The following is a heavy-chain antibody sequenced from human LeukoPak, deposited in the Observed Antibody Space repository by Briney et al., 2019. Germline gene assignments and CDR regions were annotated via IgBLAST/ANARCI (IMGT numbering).Heavy chain of an antibody. CDR3: AREYYYGSGSYSWFDP. Sequence: SETLSLTCAVSGGSISSGGYSWGWIRQPPGKGLEWIGYIYHSGSTYYNPSLKSRVTISVDRSKNQFSLKLSSVTAADTAVYYCAREYYYGSGSYSWFDPWGQGTLVTVSS. J-gene: IGHJ5*02. V-gene: IGHV4-30-2*01. CDR2: IYHSGST. CDR1: GGSISSGGYS. D-gene: IGHD3-10*01.